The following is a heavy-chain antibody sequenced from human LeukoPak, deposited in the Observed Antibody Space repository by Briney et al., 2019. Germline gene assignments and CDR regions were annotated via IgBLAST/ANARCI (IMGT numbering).Heavy chain of an antibody. CDR3: ARSFSSSWYSCFDY. V-gene: IGHV3-48*03. CDR2: ISSNGSTI. D-gene: IGHD6-13*01. CDR1: GFTFSSYE. J-gene: IGHJ4*02. Sequence: GGSLRLSCAASGFTFSSYEMNWVRQAPGKGLEWVSYISSNGSTIYYADSVKGRFTISRGNAKNSLYLQMNSLRAEDTAVYYCARSFSSSWYSCFDYWGQGTLVTVSS.